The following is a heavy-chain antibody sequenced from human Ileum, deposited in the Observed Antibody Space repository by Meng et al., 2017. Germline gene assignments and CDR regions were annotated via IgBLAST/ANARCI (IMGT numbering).Heavy chain of an antibody. Sequence: QVQLVQSGPDGKRPGASAKASCKASGATFTSFVIHWVRQAPGQRLEWMGWIHAGNGNRKYSQKFQGRVTFTTDTSATTAYLDLSSLRSEDTAVYYCARDPSGGKFHYFDSWGQGTLVTVSS. V-gene: IGHV1-3*01. CDR2: IHAGNGNR. J-gene: IGHJ4*02. D-gene: IGHD2-15*01. CDR3: ARDPSGGKFHYFDS. CDR1: GATFTSFV.